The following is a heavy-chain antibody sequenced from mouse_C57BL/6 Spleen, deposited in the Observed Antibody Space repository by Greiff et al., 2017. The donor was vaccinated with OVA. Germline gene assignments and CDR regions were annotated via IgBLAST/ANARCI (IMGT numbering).Heavy chain of an antibody. CDR3: ARDKKPIGFAY. CDR2: ISDGGSYT. CDR1: GFTFSSYA. V-gene: IGHV5-4*01. Sequence: EVKLMESGGGLVKPGGSLKLSCAASGFTFSSYAMSWVRQTPEKRLEWVATISDGGSYTYYPDNVKGRFTISRDNAKNNLYLQMSHLKSEDTAMYYYARDKKPIGFAYWGQGTLVTVSA. J-gene: IGHJ3*01.